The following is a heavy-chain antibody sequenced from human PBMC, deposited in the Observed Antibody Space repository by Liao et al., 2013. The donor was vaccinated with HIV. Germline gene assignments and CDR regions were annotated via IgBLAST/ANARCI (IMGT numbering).Heavy chain of an antibody. Sequence: HLQLQESGPGLVKPSETVSLTCTVSNDSISSSPYYWGWVRQPPGKGLEWIGSIYPSGTTYYNPSLKSRVTMSVDTSKNQFYLKLNSLTAADTAVYYCARGLNTFDIWGQGTLVTVSS. J-gene: IGHJ3*02. CDR2: IYPSGTT. CDR1: NDSISSSPYY. CDR3: ARGLNTFDI. V-gene: IGHV4-39*07. D-gene: IGHD2/OR15-2a*01.